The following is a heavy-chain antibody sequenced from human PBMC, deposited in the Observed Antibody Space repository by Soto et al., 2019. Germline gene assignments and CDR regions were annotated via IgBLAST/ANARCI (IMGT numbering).Heavy chain of an antibody. J-gene: IGHJ4*02. V-gene: IGHV1-46*01. CDR1: GYTFTSYY. D-gene: IGHD3-22*01. CDR3: ARKVRDFYDSSGLACDY. CDR2: INPSGGST. Sequence: QVQLVQSGAEVKKPGASVKVSCKASGYTFTSYYMHWVRQAPGQGLEWMGIINPSGGSTSYAQKFQGRVTMTRDTSTSTVYMELSSLRSEDTAVYYCARKVRDFYDSSGLACDYWGQGTLVTVSS.